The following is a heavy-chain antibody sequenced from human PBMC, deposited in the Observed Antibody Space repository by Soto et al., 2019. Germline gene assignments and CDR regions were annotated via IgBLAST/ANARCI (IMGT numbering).Heavy chain of an antibody. CDR1: GYTFTIYG. CDR3: ARVDYYDSSGYYGS. CDR2: ISGYNGNT. D-gene: IGHD3-22*01. J-gene: IGHJ5*02. V-gene: IGHV1-18*04. Sequence: QVQLVQSGAEVKKPGASVKVSCKASGYTFTIYGISWVRQAPGQGLEWMGWISGYNGNTDYAQNLQDRVTLTTDASTSSVYMERRSRRSDDTAVYYCARVDYYDSSGYYGSWGQGTLITVSS.